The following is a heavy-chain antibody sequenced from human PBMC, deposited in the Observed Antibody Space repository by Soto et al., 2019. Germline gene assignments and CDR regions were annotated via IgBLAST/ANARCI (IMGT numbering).Heavy chain of an antibody. Sequence: QITLKESGPTLVKPTQTLTLTCTFSEFSLSTSGVGVGWIRQPPGKALEWLALIYWNDDKRYSPSLKSRLTITKDTSKNQVVLTMTNMDPVDTATYYCAHSQGGLLWFGELFLINFDYWGQGTLVTVSS. CDR3: AHSQGGLLWFGELFLINFDY. CDR2: IYWNDDK. V-gene: IGHV2-5*01. D-gene: IGHD3-10*01. J-gene: IGHJ4*02. CDR1: EFSLSTSGVG.